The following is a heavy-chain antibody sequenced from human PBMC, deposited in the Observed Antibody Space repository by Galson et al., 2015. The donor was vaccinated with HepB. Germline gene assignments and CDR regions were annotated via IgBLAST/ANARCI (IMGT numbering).Heavy chain of an antibody. CDR2: ISAYNGNT. Sequence: SVKVSCKASGYTFTSYGISWVRQAPGQGLEWMGWISAYNGNTNYAQKLQGRVTMTTDTSTSTAYMELRSLRSDDTAVYYCARDPASSGWSHDASDIWGQGTMVTVSS. V-gene: IGHV1-18*01. J-gene: IGHJ3*02. D-gene: IGHD6-19*01. CDR3: ARDPASSGWSHDASDI. CDR1: GYTFTSYG.